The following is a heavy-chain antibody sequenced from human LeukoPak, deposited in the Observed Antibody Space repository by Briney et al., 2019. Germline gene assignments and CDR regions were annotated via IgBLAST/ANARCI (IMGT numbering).Heavy chain of an antibody. V-gene: IGHV4-34*01. CDR2: INHSGST. Sequence: PSETLSLTCAVYGGSFSGYYWSWIRQPPGKGLEWIGEINHSGSTNYNPSLKSRVTISVDTPKNQFSLKLSSVTAADTAVYYCARAGVAGFDPWGQGTLVTVSS. CDR3: ARAGVAGFDP. J-gene: IGHJ5*02. CDR1: GGSFSGYY. D-gene: IGHD2-15*01.